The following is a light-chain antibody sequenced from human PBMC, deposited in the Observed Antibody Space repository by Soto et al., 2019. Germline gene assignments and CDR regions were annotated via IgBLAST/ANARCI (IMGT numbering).Light chain of an antibody. Sequence: DIQMTQSPSSLSASVGDRVTTTCRASQSISSYLNWYQQKPGKAPKLLIYAASSLQSGVPSRFSGSGSGTDFTLTISSLQPEDFATYYCQQSYSTPLTFGGGTKVEI. CDR1: QSISSY. CDR3: QQSYSTPLT. V-gene: IGKV1-39*01. J-gene: IGKJ4*01. CDR2: AAS.